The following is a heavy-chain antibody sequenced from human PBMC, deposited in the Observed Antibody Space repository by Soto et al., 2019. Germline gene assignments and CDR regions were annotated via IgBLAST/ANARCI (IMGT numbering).Heavy chain of an antibody. Sequence: PSETLSLTCTVSGGSISSYYWSWIRQPPGKGLEWIGYIYYSGSTNYNPSLKSRVTISVDTSKNQFSLKLSSVTAADTAVYYCARASTVITRGARNTWFDPWGQETLVTVSS. CDR3: ARASTVITRGARNTWFDP. J-gene: IGHJ5*02. CDR1: GGSISSYY. CDR2: IYYSGST. V-gene: IGHV4-59*08. D-gene: IGHD4-17*01.